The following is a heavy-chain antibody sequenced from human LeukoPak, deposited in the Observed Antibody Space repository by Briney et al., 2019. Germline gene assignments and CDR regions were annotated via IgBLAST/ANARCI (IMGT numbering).Heavy chain of an antibody. D-gene: IGHD6-13*01. Sequence: SETLSLTCTVSGGSINNYYWTWIRQPPGKGLGWIGYIYSSGSTKYNTPLSSRVTISVDPSKNQFSLKLSSVTAADTAVYYCARGGPGAAAGRGFDYWGQGTLVPVSS. CDR1: GGSINNYY. CDR2: IYSSGST. J-gene: IGHJ4*02. CDR3: ARGGPGAAAGRGFDY. V-gene: IGHV4-4*09.